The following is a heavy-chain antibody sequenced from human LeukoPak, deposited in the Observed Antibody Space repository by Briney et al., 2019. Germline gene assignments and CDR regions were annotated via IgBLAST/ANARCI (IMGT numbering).Heavy chain of an antibody. D-gene: IGHD6-13*01. J-gene: IGHJ3*02. CDR1: GGSISNGDYY. CDR3: ARYSSTGYDAFDI. Sequence: SETLSLTCTVSGGSISNGDYYWSWIRQPPGKGLEWIGYIYYSGSTYYNPSLKSRVTISVDTSKNQFSLKPSSVTAADTAVYYCARYSSTGYDAFDIWGQGTMVTVSS. CDR2: IYYSGST. V-gene: IGHV4-30-4*08.